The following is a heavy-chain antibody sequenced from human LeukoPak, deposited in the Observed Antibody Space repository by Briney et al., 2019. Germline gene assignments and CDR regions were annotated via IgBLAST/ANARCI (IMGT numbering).Heavy chain of an antibody. CDR1: GGSISSYY. J-gene: IGHJ4*02. D-gene: IGHD3-22*01. CDR3: ARLYYYDSSGPGFDY. Sequence: KPSETLSLTCTVSGGSISSYYWSWIRQPPGKGLEWIGYIYYSGSTNYNPSLKSRVTISVDTSKNQFSLKLSSVTAADTAVYYYARLYYYDSSGPGFDYWGQGTLVTVSS. V-gene: IGHV4-59*01. CDR2: IYYSGST.